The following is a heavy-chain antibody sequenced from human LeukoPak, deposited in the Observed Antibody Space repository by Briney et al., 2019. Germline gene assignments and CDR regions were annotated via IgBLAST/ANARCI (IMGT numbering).Heavy chain of an antibody. CDR1: GFTFSKYY. Sequence: GGSLRLSCAVSGFTFSKYYMSWIRQAPGKGLEWISYIVNSGGTTSYADSVQGRFTISSDDAKNSLYLQMNSLRAEDTAVYYCAGGYGSGSYSAWGQGIPVTVSS. D-gene: IGHD3-10*01. J-gene: IGHJ5*02. CDR3: AGGYGSGSYSA. CDR2: IVNSGGTT. V-gene: IGHV3-11*01.